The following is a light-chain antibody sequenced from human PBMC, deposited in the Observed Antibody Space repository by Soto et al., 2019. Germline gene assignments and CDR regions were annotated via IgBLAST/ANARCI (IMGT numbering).Light chain of an antibody. Sequence: QSALTQPASVSGSPGQSITISCTGTSSDVGGYNYVSWYQQHPGKAPKVMIYEVSNRPSGVSNRFSGSKSGNTASLTISWLQAEDEADYYCSSYTSTSSYVFGTGTKVTVL. CDR3: SSYTSTSSYV. CDR1: SSDVGGYNY. V-gene: IGLV2-14*01. CDR2: EVS. J-gene: IGLJ1*01.